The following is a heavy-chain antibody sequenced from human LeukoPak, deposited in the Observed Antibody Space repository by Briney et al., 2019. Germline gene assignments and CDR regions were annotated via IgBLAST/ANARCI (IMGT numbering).Heavy chain of an antibody. J-gene: IGHJ4*02. CDR1: GGSISSGGYY. Sequence: SQTLSLTCTVSGGSISSGGYYWSWIRQHPGTGLEWIGYIYYSGSTYYNPSLKSRVTISVDTSKNQFSLKLSSVTAADTAVYYCARSPRGYSYEYYFDYWGQGALVTVSS. CDR3: ARSPRGYSYEYYFDY. D-gene: IGHD5-18*01. V-gene: IGHV4-31*03. CDR2: IYYSGST.